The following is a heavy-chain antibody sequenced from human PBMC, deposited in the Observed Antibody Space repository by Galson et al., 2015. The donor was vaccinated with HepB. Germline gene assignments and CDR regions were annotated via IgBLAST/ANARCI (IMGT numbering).Heavy chain of an antibody. J-gene: IGHJ4*02. CDR3: ARESGGIVVVPAAREASFDY. Sequence: SLRLSCAASGFTFSSYWMSWVRQAPGKGLEWVANIKQDGSEKYYVDSVKGRFTISRDNAKNSLYLQMNSLRAEDTAVYYCARESGGIVVVPAAREASFDYWGQGTLVTVSS. D-gene: IGHD2-2*01. V-gene: IGHV3-7*03. CDR2: IKQDGSEK. CDR1: GFTFSSYW.